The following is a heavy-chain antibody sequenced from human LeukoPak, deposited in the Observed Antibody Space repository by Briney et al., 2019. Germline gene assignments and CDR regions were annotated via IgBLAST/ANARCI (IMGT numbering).Heavy chain of an antibody. Sequence: PGGSLRLSCAASGFTFTSFGIHWVRQAPGKGLEWVTYIRFDGSSKFYADSVKGRFTVSRDNSKNMLYLQMNNLRPEDTAIYYCAKRNTMVRGGPCFDYWGQGLLVTVSS. J-gene: IGHJ4*02. V-gene: IGHV3-30*02. CDR2: IRFDGSSK. CDR1: GFTFTSFG. CDR3: AKRNTMVRGGPCFDY. D-gene: IGHD3-10*01.